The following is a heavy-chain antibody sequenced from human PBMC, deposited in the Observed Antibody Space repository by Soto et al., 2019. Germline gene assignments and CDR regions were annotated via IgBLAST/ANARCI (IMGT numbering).Heavy chain of an antibody. CDR1: GGTFSSYT. V-gene: IGHV1-69*08. CDR3: ARDWGNDILTQYYYYGMDV. J-gene: IGHJ6*02. D-gene: IGHD3-9*01. CDR2: IIPILGIA. Sequence: QVQLVQSGAEVKKPGSSVKVSCKVSGGTFSSYTISWVRQAPGQGLEWTGRIIPILGIANYAQKFQGRVTITADKSTSTAYMELSSLRSEDTAVYYCARDWGNDILTQYYYYGMDVWGQGTTVTVSS.